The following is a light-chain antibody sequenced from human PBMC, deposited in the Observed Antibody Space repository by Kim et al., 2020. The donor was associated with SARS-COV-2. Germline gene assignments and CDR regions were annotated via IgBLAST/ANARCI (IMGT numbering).Light chain of an antibody. CDR1: QSVGSQ. J-gene: IGKJ1*01. V-gene: IGKV3-11*01. CDR2: DAS. Sequence: EIVLTQSPASLSLSPGERVTLSCRASQSVGSQLAWYQHKSGQAPRLLIYDASSRATAIPARFSGSGSGTDFTLTISSLEPEDFAVYYCHERNILPGTFFQGTKV. CDR3: HERNILPGT.